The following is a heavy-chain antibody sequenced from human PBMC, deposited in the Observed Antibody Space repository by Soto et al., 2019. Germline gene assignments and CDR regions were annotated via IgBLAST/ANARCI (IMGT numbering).Heavy chain of an antibody. V-gene: IGHV3-11*01. CDR1: GFTFSDFY. J-gene: IGHJ3*02. D-gene: IGHD3-22*01. CDR3: ARQHYYSPRGVFDI. CDR2: ISTSGSMV. Sequence: QVQLVESGGGLVKPGGSLRLSCAASGFTFSDFYMSWIRQAPGKGLEWISSISTSGSMVYPADFVKGRFTLSRDKANNSLSLQMHSLRAEDTAVYYCARQHYYSPRGVFDIWGQGTKVTVSS.